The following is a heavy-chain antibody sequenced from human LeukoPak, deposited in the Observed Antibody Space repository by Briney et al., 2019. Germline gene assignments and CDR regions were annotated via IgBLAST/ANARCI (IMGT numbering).Heavy chain of an antibody. V-gene: IGHV1-69*13. D-gene: IGHD4-17*01. Sequence: SVKVSFKASGGTFSSYAISWVRQAPGQGLEWMGGIIPIFGTANYAQKFQGRVTITADESTSTAYMELSSLRSEDTAVYYCAGDDYGDQWNWFDPWGQGTLVTVSS. CDR2: IIPIFGTA. J-gene: IGHJ5*02. CDR1: GGTFSSYA. CDR3: AGDDYGDQWNWFDP.